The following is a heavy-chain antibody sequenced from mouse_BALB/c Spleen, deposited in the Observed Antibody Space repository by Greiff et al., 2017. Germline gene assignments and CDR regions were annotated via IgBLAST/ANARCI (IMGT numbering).Heavy chain of an antibody. CDR1: GFTFSSFG. V-gene: IGHV5-17*02. CDR2: ISSGSSPI. J-gene: IGHJ2*01. CDR3: ARGAHYYGRSYFDY. D-gene: IGHD1-1*01. Sequence: EVKLMEPGGGLVQPGGSRKLSCAASGFTFSSFGMHWVRQAPEKGLEWVAYISSGSSPIYYADTVKGRFTISRDNPKNTLFLQMTSLRSEDTAMYYCARGAHYYGRSYFDYWGQGTTLTVSS.